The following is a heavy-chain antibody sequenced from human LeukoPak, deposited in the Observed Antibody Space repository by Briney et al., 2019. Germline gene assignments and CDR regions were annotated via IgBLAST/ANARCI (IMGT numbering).Heavy chain of an antibody. Sequence: GGSLRLSCAASEFTFRSYAMSWVRQAPGKGLEWVSTISGSGDSKYYEDSVKGRFTISRDNSKNTLYLQMNSLRAEDTAVYYCAKALSRPQYDYYYGMDVWGQGTTVTVSS. D-gene: IGHD6-6*01. CDR1: EFTFRSYA. CDR2: ISGSGDSK. V-gene: IGHV3-23*01. CDR3: AKALSRPQYDYYYGMDV. J-gene: IGHJ6*02.